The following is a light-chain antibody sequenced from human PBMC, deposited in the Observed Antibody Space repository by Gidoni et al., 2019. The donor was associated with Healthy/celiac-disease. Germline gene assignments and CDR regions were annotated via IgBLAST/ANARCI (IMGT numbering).Light chain of an antibody. CDR1: QSVSSN. J-gene: IGKJ4*01. V-gene: IGKV3-15*01. CDR3: QQYNKWPPLT. Sequence: EIVITQSPATLSVSPGERATLSCSASQSVSSNLAWYQQKPGQAPRLLIYGEYNRATGITARFSGSGSGTEFTLTISSLQSEDFAVYYCQQYNKWPPLTFGGGTKVEIK. CDR2: GEY.